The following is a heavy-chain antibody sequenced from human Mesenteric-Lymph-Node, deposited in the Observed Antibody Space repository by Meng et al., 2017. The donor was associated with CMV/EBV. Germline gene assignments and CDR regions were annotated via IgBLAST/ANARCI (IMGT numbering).Heavy chain of an antibody. V-gene: IGHV4-34*01. D-gene: IGHD2-15*01. CDR1: GGSFSVYY. CDR3: ARGSDIPVNNY. J-gene: IGHJ4*02. Sequence: QVQLQQWGAGLLTPSETLSLTCAVYGGSFSVYYWSWIRQPPGKGLEWIGEINHSGVPNYNPSLKSRVTISLDRSKNQFSLKLSSVTAEDTAVYYCARGSDIPVNNYWGQGTLVTVSS. CDR2: INHSGVP.